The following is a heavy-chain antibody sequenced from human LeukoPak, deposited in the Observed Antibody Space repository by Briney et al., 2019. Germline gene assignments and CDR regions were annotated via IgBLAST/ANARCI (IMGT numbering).Heavy chain of an antibody. CDR1: GFTFSNYE. CDR3: ARDKWPAAAAGTWLTSPFDY. CDR2: ISAIDSTT. Sequence: GGSLRLSCAASGFTFSNYEMNWVRQAPGKGLEWISYISAIDSTTYYADSVKGRFTISRDNSKNTLYLQMNSLRAEDTAVYYCARDKWPAAAAGTWLTSPFDYWGQGTLVTVSS. J-gene: IGHJ4*02. V-gene: IGHV3-48*03. D-gene: IGHD6-13*01.